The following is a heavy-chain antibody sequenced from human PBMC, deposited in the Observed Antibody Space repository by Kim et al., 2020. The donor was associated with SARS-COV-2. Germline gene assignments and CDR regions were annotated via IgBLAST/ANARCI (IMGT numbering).Heavy chain of an antibody. J-gene: IGHJ4*01. Sequence: GGSLRLSCAASGFTFSSYAMSWVRQAPGKGLEWVSASSGSGGSTYYADAVKDRFTLSRDNSKNTLYLQLNSLRAEDPAVYYCAKDSGDRWFGEGGYFDY. V-gene: IGHV3-23*01. CDR1: GFTFSSYA. CDR3: AKDSGDRWFGEGGYFDY. CDR2: SSGSGGST. D-gene: IGHD3-10*01.